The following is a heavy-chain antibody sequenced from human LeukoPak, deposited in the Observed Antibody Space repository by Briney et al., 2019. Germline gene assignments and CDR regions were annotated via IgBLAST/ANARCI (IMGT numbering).Heavy chain of an antibody. CDR1: GFTYSTSW. D-gene: IGHD5-12*01. Sequence: GGSLRLSCAASGFTYSTSWMSWVRQVPGKGLVWVANIKKDGSESYYVDSVKGRFTISRDNAKNSLYLQMNSLRAEDTAMYYCARGRYSGTTYYFDYWGQGTLVTVSS. V-gene: IGHV3-7*03. J-gene: IGHJ4*02. CDR2: IKKDGSES. CDR3: ARGRYSGTTYYFDY.